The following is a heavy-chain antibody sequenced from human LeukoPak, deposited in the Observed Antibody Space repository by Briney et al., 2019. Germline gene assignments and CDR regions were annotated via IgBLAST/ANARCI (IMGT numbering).Heavy chain of an antibody. Sequence: GGSLRLSCAASGFTFSSYWMSWVRQAPGKGLEWVANIKQDGSEKYYVDSVKGRFTISRDNAKNSLYLQINSLRAEDTAVYYCARLGYCTNGVCFLGPDYWGQGTLVTVSS. CDR2: IKQDGSEK. D-gene: IGHD2-8*01. J-gene: IGHJ4*02. V-gene: IGHV3-7*01. CDR3: ARLGYCTNGVCFLGPDY. CDR1: GFTFSSYW.